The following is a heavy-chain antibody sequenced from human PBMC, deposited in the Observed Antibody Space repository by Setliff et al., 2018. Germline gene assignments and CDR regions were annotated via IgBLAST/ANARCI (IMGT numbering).Heavy chain of an antibody. J-gene: IGHJ5*02. Sequence: GESLKISCKCSGYKFTDYWIGWVRLMPGKGLEWMGIIYPGDSDTRYSPSFQGHVTISADESIDTAYLQWSSLKASDTAIYYCARQGDYDRVDPWGQGTLVTVSS. CDR3: ARQGDYDRVDP. CDR2: IYPGDSDT. CDR1: GYKFTDYW. D-gene: IGHD4-17*01. V-gene: IGHV5-51*01.